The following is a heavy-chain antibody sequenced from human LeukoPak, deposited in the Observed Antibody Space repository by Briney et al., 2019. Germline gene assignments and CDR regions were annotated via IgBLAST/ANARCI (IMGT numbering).Heavy chain of an antibody. CDR1: GFTFSSYG. Sequence: GGSLRLSCAASGFTFSSYGMHWVRQAPGKGLEWVAVISYDGSNKYYADSVKGRFTISRDNSKNTLYLQMNSLRAEDTAVYYCARGGRWLQLPFDYWGQGTLVTVSS. J-gene: IGHJ4*02. V-gene: IGHV3-30*03. D-gene: IGHD5-24*01. CDR2: ISYDGSNK. CDR3: ARGGRWLQLPFDY.